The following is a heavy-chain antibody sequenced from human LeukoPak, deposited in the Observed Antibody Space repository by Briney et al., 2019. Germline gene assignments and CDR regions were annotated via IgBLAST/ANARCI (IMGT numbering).Heavy chain of an antibody. CDR3: TTRGLDYFDF. CDR2: ISSKANSYAT. V-gene: IGHV3-73*01. Sequence: GGSLKLSCAASGFTFSGSAMHWVRQASGKGLEWVGRISSKANSYATANAASVKGRFTVSGDDSKNTAYLQMNSLKTEDTAVYYCTTRGLDYFDFWGQGTLVTVSS. CDR1: GFTFSGSA. J-gene: IGHJ4*02. D-gene: IGHD6-19*01.